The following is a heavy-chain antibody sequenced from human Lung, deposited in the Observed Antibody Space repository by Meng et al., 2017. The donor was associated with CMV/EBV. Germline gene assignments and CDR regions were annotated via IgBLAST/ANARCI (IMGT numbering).Heavy chain of an antibody. CDR1: GGSMGSSNW. Sequence: SAWLVASTVTTSRPRAVPGGSMGSSNWRSWVRQPPGKRLEWIGEISHSGSTNYNPSPKSRVTISADKSKNQFSLKLSSVTAADTAVYYCASYPPPGKQWLVTDYWGQGTLVTVSS. CDR3: ASYPPPGKQWLVTDY. J-gene: IGHJ4*02. CDR2: ISHSGST. V-gene: IGHV4-4*02. D-gene: IGHD6-19*01.